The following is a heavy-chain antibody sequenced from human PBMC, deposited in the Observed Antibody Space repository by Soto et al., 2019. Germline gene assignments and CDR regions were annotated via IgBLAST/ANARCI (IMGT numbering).Heavy chain of an antibody. V-gene: IGHV3-30*03. Sequence: QVQLVESGGGVVQSGRSLRLSCAASGFTFSSYGMHWVRQAPGKGLEWVAVISYDGSNKYYADSVKGRFTISRDNSKNTLYLQMNSLRAEDTAVYYCAHVSSSWSRWGQGTLVTVSS. CDR3: AHVSSSWSR. J-gene: IGHJ4*02. CDR2: ISYDGSNK. D-gene: IGHD6-13*01. CDR1: GFTFSSYG.